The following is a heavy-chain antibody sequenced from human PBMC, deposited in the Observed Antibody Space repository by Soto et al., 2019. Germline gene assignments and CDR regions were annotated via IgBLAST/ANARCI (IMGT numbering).Heavy chain of an antibody. Sequence: SETLSLTCTVSGGSISSSSYYWGWIRQPPGKGLEWIGSIYYSGSTYYNPSLKSRVTISVDTSKNQFSLKLSSVTAADTAVYYCARIASSGWYPNWFDPWGQGTLVTVSS. CDR1: GGSISSSSYY. D-gene: IGHD6-19*01. V-gene: IGHV4-39*01. J-gene: IGHJ5*02. CDR2: IYYSGST. CDR3: ARIASSGWYPNWFDP.